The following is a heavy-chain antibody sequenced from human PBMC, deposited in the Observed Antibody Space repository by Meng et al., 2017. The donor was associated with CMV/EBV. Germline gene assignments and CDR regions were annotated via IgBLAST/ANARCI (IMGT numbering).Heavy chain of an antibody. V-gene: IGHV5-51*01. CDR2: IYPGDSDT. Sequence: GESLKISCKGSGYSFTSYWIGWVRQMPGKGLEWMGIIYPGDSDTRYSPSFQGQVTISADKSISTAYLQWSSLKASDTAMYYCARDLRVAVAGTGGNEAHYCGMDVWGQGTTVTVSS. CDR1: GYSFTSYW. CDR3: ARDLRVAVAGTGGNEAHYCGMDV. D-gene: IGHD6-19*01. J-gene: IGHJ6*02.